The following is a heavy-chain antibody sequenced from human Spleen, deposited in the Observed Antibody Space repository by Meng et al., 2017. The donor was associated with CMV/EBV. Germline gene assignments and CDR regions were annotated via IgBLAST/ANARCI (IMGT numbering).Heavy chain of an antibody. CDR3: ARAVGGVVIIPTSTLFDY. CDR2: IYDSGST. CDR1: GGSISSGDYY. J-gene: IGHJ4*02. D-gene: IGHD3-3*01. Sequence: SETLSLTCTASGGSISSGDYYWSWIRQPPGKGLEWIGYIYDSGSTYYNPSLKSRVTMSVDTSKNQFSLRLSSVTAADTAVYYCARAVGGVVIIPTSTLFDYWGQGTLVTVSS. V-gene: IGHV4-30-4*08.